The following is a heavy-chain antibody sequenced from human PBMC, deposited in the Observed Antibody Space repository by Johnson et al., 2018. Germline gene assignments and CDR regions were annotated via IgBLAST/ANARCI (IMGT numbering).Heavy chain of an antibody. CDR3: AKDQYYYGSGSYHGQDLYYYYGMDV. D-gene: IGHD3-10*01. V-gene: IGHV3-30*18. CDR2: ISYDGSNK. CDR1: GFTFSSYG. Sequence: QVQLVESGGGVVQXGRSLRLSCAASGFTFSSYGMHWVRQAPGKGLEWVAVISYDGSNKYYADSVKGRFTISRDNSKNTLYLQMNSLRAEDTAVYYCAKDQYYYGSGSYHGQDLYYYYGMDVWGQGTTVTVSS. J-gene: IGHJ6*02.